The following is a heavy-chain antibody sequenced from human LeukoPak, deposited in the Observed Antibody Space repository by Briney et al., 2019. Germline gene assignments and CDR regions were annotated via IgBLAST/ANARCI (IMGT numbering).Heavy chain of an antibody. CDR1: GYSISSGYY. J-gene: IGHJ4*02. CDR3: ARGSSYGGNSISYY. CDR2: IYHSGST. D-gene: IGHD4-23*01. V-gene: IGHV4-38-2*02. Sequence: PSETLSLTCTVSGYSISSGYYWGWIRQPPGKGLEWIGSIYHSGSTYYNPSLKSRVTISVDTSKNQFSLKLSSVTAADTAVYYCARGSSYGGNSISYYWGQGTLVTASS.